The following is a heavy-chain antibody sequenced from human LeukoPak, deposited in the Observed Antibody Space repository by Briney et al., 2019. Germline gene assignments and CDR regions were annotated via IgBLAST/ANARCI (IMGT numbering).Heavy chain of an antibody. CDR2: IYYSGST. CDR3: ARHVGDSGYCSSTSCYGWFDP. D-gene: IGHD2-2*01. CDR1: GGSISSYY. J-gene: IGHJ5*02. V-gene: IGHV4-59*01. Sequence: SSETLSLTCTVSGGSISSYYWSWIRQPPGKGLEWIGYIYYSGSTNYNPSLKSRVTISVDTSKNQFSLKLSSVTAADTAVYYCARHVGDSGYCSSTSCYGWFDPWGQGTLVTVSS.